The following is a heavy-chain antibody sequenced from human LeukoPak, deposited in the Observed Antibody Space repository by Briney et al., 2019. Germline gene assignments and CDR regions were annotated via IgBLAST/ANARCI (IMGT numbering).Heavy chain of an antibody. CDR1: GGSVSGYY. J-gene: IGHJ5*02. D-gene: IGHD3-22*01. CDR2: INHSGST. CDR3: ASLWTAYYYDSS. Sequence: PSETLSLTCAVYGGSVSGYYWSWIRQPPGKGLEWIGEINHSGSTNYNPSLKSRVNISVDTSKNQFSLKLSSVTAADTAVYYCASLWTAYYYDSSWGQGTLVTVSS. V-gene: IGHV4-34*01.